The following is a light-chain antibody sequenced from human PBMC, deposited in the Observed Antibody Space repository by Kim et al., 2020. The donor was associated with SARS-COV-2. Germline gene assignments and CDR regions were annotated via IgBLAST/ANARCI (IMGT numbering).Light chain of an antibody. V-gene: IGKV1-8*01. Sequence: AIRITQSPSSLSASTGDRVTITCRASQGISSYLAWYQQKPGKAPKLLIYAASTLQSGVPSRFSGSGSGTDFTLTISCLQSEDFATYYCLQYYSYPLTFGGGTKVEIK. CDR2: AAS. J-gene: IGKJ4*01. CDR3: LQYYSYPLT. CDR1: QGISSY.